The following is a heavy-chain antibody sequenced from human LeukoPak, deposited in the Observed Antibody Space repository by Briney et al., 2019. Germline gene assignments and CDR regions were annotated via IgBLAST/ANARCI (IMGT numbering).Heavy chain of an antibody. CDR3: AKGVGASIHNWFDP. J-gene: IGHJ5*02. V-gene: IGHV3-30*02. CDR1: GLTFSSYG. CDR2: IRYDGSSK. Sequence: RTGGSLRLSCAASGLTFSSYGMHWVRQAPGKGLEWVAFIRYDGSSKNYAESVKGRFTISRDNSNNTLYLQMHSLRPDDTAVYYCAKGVGASIHNWFDPWGQGTLVTVSS. D-gene: IGHD1-26*01.